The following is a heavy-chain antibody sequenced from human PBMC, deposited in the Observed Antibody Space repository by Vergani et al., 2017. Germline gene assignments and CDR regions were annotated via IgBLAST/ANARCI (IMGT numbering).Heavy chain of an antibody. J-gene: IGHJ6*02. CDR3: AKDLAPGYSHGYNGMDV. Sequence: QVQLVESGGGVVQPGGSRRLSCAASGFTFSSYGMHWVRQVPGKGLEWVAYIHYDATNENYADSVKGRFTVSRDSSKNTLFLHMNSLRAEDTDVYYCAKDLAPGYSHGYNGMDVWGQGTTVTVSS. V-gene: IGHV3-30*02. D-gene: IGHD5-18*01. CDR2: IHYDATNE. CDR1: GFTFSSYG.